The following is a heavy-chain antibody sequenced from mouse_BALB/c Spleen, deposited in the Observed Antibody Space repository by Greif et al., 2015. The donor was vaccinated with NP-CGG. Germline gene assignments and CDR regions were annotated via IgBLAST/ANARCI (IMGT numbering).Heavy chain of an antibody. CDR1: GFSLTSYG. J-gene: IGHJ3*01. D-gene: IGHD2-12*01. Sequence: QVQLKESGPGLVAPSQSLSITCTVSGFSLTSYGVHWVRQPPGKGLEWLGVIWAGGSTNYNSALMSRLSISKDNSKSQVFLKMNSLQTDDTAMYYCARPLYSHWGQGTLVTVSA. CDR2: IWAGGST. CDR3: ARPLYSH. V-gene: IGHV2-9*02.